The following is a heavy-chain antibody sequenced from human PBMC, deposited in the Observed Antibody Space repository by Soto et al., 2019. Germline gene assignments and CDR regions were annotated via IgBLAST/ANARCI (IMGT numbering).Heavy chain of an antibody. J-gene: IGHJ4*02. Sequence: SETLSLTCAVYGGSFSGYYWSWIRQPPGKGLEWIGEINHSGSTNYNPSLKSRVTISVDTSKNQFSLKLSSVTAADTAVYYCARGLVDTAMVNFDYWAQRTLVTVSS. CDR1: GGSFSGYY. CDR3: ARGLVDTAMVNFDY. D-gene: IGHD5-18*01. V-gene: IGHV4-34*01. CDR2: INHSGST.